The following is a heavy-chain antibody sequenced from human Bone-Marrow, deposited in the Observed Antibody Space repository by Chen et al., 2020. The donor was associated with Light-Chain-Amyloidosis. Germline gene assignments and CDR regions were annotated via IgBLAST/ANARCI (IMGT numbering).Heavy chain of an antibody. Sequence: EVHLVESGGGLVQPGGSLRLSCAASGVAFSDHYMDWVRQAPGKGLEWVGRSRNKVNGYTTEYAASVKGRFTVSRDDSKNSLYLQMASLRTDDTAVYYCSRGGTSLTRYYSPMDVWGQGTTVTVSS. V-gene: IGHV3-72*01. D-gene: IGHD3-9*01. CDR2: SRNKVNGYTT. CDR1: GVAFSDHY. CDR3: SRGGTSLTRYYSPMDV. J-gene: IGHJ6*02.